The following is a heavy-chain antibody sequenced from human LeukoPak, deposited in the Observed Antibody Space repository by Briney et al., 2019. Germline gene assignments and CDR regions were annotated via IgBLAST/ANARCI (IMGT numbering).Heavy chain of an antibody. Sequence: GVSLRLSCAASGFTVSSNYMSWVRQAPGKGLEWVSVIYSVGSMFYTDSVKGRFTISRDNSKNTLYLQMNSLRAEDTAVYYCATDFRYGSTWGPGTLVTVSS. J-gene: IGHJ4*02. V-gene: IGHV3-66*01. D-gene: IGHD3-10*01. CDR1: GFTVSSNY. CDR2: IYSVGSM. CDR3: ATDFRYGST.